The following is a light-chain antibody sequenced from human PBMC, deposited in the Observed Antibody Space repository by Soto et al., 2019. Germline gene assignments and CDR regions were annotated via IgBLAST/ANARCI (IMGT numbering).Light chain of an antibody. CDR3: QSYDSSLTALYV. V-gene: IGLV1-40*01. J-gene: IGLJ1*01. Sequence: QSVLTQPPSVSGAPGQRVTISCTGSSSNIGAGYDVQWYQQLPGTAPKLLMYGNTNRPSGVPDRFSGSKSGTSASLAITGLQAEDEADYYCQSYDSSLTALYVFGTGTKATVL. CDR2: GNT. CDR1: SSNIGAGYD.